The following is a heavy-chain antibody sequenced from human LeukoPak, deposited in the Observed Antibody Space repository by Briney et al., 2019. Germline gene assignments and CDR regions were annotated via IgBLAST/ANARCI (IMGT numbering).Heavy chain of an antibody. D-gene: IGHD5-24*01. J-gene: IGHJ4*02. CDR3: ARLGRRDGYNSDY. V-gene: IGHV4-31*03. CDR2: IYYIGST. Sequence: SETLSLTCTVSGVSLCSVGYYWGWIRQHPGEGLEWVGYIYYIGSTYYNPSLKCRVTISLDTSKNQFSLTLSSVTAADTDVYYCARLGRRDGYNSDYWGQGTLVTVSS. CDR1: GVSLCSVGYY.